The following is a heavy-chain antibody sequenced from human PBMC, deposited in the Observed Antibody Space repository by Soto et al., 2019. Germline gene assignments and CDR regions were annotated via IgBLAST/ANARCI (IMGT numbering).Heavy chain of an antibody. D-gene: IGHD3-22*01. J-gene: IGHJ4*02. CDR2: IYYSGST. Sequence: SETLSLTCTVSGGSISSSSYYWGWIRQPPGKGLEWIGSIYYSGSTYYNPSLKSRVTISVDTSKNQFSLKLSSVTAADTAVYYCASQVLMRDDSSGYYPLFDYWGQGTLVTVSS. V-gene: IGHV4-39*01. CDR1: GGSISSSSYY. CDR3: ASQVLMRDDSSGYYPLFDY.